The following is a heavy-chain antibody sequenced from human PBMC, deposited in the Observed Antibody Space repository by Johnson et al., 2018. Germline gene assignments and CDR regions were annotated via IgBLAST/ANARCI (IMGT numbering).Heavy chain of an antibody. V-gene: IGHV3-23*04. Sequence: VQLVESGGGLVQPGWSLRLSCATSGFTFSSFAMSWVRQAPGKGLEWVSNISGNGVRTHYADSVKGRFTISRDNSGNTLYLQLNSLRAADTAVYYCAKGKYSATQHDVFDIWGQGTMVTVSS. CDR3: AKGKYSATQHDVFDI. CDR2: ISGNGVRT. J-gene: IGHJ3*02. D-gene: IGHD2-15*01. CDR1: GFTFSSFA.